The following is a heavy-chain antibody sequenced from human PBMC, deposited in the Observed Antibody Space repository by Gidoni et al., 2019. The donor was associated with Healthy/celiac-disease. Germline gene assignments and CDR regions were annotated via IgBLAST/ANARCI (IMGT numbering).Heavy chain of an antibody. J-gene: IGHJ6*02. CDR3: ARESHCSGGSCYLYYYYGMDV. CDR1: GDSVSINSAA. D-gene: IGHD2-15*01. CDR2: TYYRSKWYN. Sequence: QVQLQQSGPGLVKPSQTLSLTCAISGDSVSINSAAWHWIRQSPSRGLEWLGRTYYRSKWYNDYAVSVKSRITINPDTSKNQFSLQLNSVTPEDTAVYYCARESHCSGGSCYLYYYYGMDVWGQGTTVTVSS. V-gene: IGHV6-1*01.